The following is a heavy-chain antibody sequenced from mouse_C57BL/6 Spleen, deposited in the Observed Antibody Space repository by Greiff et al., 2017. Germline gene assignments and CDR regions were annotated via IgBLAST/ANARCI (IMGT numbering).Heavy chain of an antibody. D-gene: IGHD2-12*01. V-gene: IGHV8-5*01. CDR2: IWWNDDK. CDR1: GFSLSTSNMG. CDR3: AQTYNYDYYCAMDY. J-gene: IGHJ4*01. Sequence: ESGPGILQPSQTLSLTCSFSGFSLSTSNMGIGWIRPPSGQGLDWLAHIWWNDDKYYNPFLKSRLTISKDTSNKHVFLTITSVNTADTATYDCAQTYNYDYYCAMDYWGQGTSVTVSS.